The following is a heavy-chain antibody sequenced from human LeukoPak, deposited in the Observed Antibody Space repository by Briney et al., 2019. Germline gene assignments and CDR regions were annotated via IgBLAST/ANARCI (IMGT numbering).Heavy chain of an antibody. CDR2: SKGKPDGGTT. J-gene: IGHJ4*02. D-gene: IGHD2-8*01. Sequence: PGGSLRLSCATSGLTFNNAWMSWVRQAPGKGLEWVGRSKGKPDGGTTDYAAPVKGRFTISRDDSKSTLYLQMNSLKTEDTAVYYCTTDNGKSSFDSWGQGTLVTVSS. CDR3: TTDNGKSSFDS. CDR1: GLTFNNAW. V-gene: IGHV3-15*01.